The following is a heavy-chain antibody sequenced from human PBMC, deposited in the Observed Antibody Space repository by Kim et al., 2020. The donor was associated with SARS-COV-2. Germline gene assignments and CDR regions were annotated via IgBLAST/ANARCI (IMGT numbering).Heavy chain of an antibody. Sequence: SETLSLTCTVSGGSISSSNYYWGWIRQPPGKGLEWIGSIYYSGSTYYNPSLKSRVTISVDTSKNQFSLKLSSVTAADTAVYYCARRVGQQLVWYYFDYWGQGTLVTVSS. J-gene: IGHJ4*02. D-gene: IGHD6-13*01. CDR3: ARRVGQQLVWYYFDY. CDR2: IYYSGST. CDR1: GGSISSSNYY. V-gene: IGHV4-39*01.